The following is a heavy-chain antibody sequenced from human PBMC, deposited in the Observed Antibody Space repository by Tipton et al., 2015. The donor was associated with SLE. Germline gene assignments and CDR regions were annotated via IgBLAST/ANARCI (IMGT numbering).Heavy chain of an antibody. CDR2: IWYDGSNK. D-gene: IGHD3-16*01. Sequence: SLRLSCAASGFSVTNNYMSWVRQAPGKGLGWVAVIWYDGSNKFYADSVKGRFTISRDNSKTTVSLQMNSLRVEDTAVYFRARGRGGEFLDYWGQGTLVTVSS. CDR3: ARGRGGEFLDY. J-gene: IGHJ4*02. V-gene: IGHV3-33*08. CDR1: GFSVTNNY.